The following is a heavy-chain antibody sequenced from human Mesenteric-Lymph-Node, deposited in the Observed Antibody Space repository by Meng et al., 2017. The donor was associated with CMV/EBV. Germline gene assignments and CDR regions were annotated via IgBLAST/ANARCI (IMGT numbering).Heavy chain of an antibody. D-gene: IGHD6-19*01. CDR2: ISSSSSYI. J-gene: IGHJ6*02. CDR3: ARLSGSRHRNYYYGMDV. Sequence: GESLKISCAASGFTVSSNYMNWVRQAPGKGLEWVSSISSSSSYIYYADSVKGRFTISRDNAKNSLYLQMNSLRAEDTAVYYCARLSGSRHRNYYYGMDVWGQGTTVTVSS. V-gene: IGHV3-21*01. CDR1: GFTVSSNY.